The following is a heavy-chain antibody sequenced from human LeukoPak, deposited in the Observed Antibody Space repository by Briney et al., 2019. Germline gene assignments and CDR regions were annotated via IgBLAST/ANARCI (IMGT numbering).Heavy chain of an antibody. CDR1: GFIFSTNW. Sequence: QSGGSLRLSCAASGFIFSTNWMSWFRQAPGKGLEWVANINQDGSEKYYVDSVKGQFTISRDNSKNTLSLQMNSLRAEDTAVYYCARKGGNYYHYYYMDVWGKGTTVTVSS. V-gene: IGHV3-7*03. J-gene: IGHJ6*03. CDR2: INQDGSEK. CDR3: ARKGGNYYHYYYMDV. D-gene: IGHD3-16*01.